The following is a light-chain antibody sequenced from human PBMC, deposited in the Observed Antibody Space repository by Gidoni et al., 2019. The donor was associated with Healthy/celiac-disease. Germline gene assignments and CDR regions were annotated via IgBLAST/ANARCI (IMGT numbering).Light chain of an antibody. Sequence: DIQMTQSPSSLSASVGDRVTITCQANQDISNYLKWYQQKPGKAPKLLIYDASRFSGSGSGTDFTFTISSLQPEDIATYYCQQYDNILFTFGPGTKVDIK. CDR2: D. CDR1: QDISNY. J-gene: IGKJ3*01. V-gene: IGKV1-33*01. CDR3: QQYDNILFT.